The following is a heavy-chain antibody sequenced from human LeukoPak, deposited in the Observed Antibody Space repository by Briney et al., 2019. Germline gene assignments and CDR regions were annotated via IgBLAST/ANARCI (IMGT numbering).Heavy chain of an antibody. CDR3: ARGAYGGYDFWSGQASYWYFDL. J-gene: IGHJ2*01. D-gene: IGHD3-3*01. CDR2: IYYSGST. Sequence: SETLSLTCTVSGGSISSSSYYWGWIRQPPGKGLEWIGSIYYSGSTYYNPSLKSRVTISVDTSKNQFSLKLSSVTAADTAVYYCARGAYGGYDFWSGQASYWYFDLWGRGTLVTVSS. V-gene: IGHV4-39*07. CDR1: GGSISSSSYY.